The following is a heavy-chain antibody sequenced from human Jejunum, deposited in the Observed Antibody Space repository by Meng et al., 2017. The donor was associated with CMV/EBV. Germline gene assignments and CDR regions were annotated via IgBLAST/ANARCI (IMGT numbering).Heavy chain of an antibody. Sequence: VTNGNYYWSSIRQPPGTGLEWIGYIYYSGRTNYTPSLKSRVTISVDSSKNQFSLNLTSVTAADTAVYFCARAYTYYFDTTGYYLDYWGQGTLVTVSS. CDR3: ARAYTYYFDTTGYYLDY. CDR1: VTNGNYY. J-gene: IGHJ4*02. D-gene: IGHD3-22*01. V-gene: IGHV4-61*01. CDR2: IYYSGRT.